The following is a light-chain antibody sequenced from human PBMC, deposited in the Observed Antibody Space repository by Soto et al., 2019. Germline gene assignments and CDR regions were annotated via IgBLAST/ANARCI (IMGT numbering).Light chain of an antibody. CDR3: SSYAGSNKFV. CDR2: EVT. Sequence: QSALTQPASVSGSLGQSITISCTGTSSDVGAYNYVSWYQQHPDKAPKLLIFEVTNRPSGVSGRFSGSKSGITASLTVSGLQAEDEADYFCSSYAGSNKFVFGTGTKLTVL. J-gene: IGLJ1*01. V-gene: IGLV2-14*01. CDR1: SSDVGAYNY.